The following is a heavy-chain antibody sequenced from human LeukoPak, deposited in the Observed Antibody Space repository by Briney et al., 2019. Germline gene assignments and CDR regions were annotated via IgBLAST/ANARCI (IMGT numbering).Heavy chain of an antibody. V-gene: IGHV3-23*01. D-gene: IGHD3-22*01. CDR3: AKDYYYDSSGYYSGLDDY. CDR2: ISARGGST. J-gene: IGHJ4*02. Sequence: QLGGSLRLSCAASGFTFSSYAMSWVRQAPGKGLEWVSAISARGGSTYYADSVKGRFSISRDNSKNTLYLQMNSLRAEDTAVYYCAKDYYYDSSGYYSGLDDYWGQGTLVTVSS. CDR1: GFTFSSYA.